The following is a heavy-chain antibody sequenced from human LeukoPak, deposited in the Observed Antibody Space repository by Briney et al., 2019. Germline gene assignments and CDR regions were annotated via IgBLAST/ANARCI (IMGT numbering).Heavy chain of an antibody. J-gene: IGHJ4*03. CDR3: TKDVQVGPTRGFFDF. CDR2: ISATGFTT. CDR1: GFTFSSYT. D-gene: IGHD1-26*01. Sequence: PGGSLRLSCAASGFTFSSYTMSWVRQAPGKGLEWISVISATGFTTYHTDSVKGRFTISRDNSKSMLNLQMDGLRAEDTAIYFCTKDVQVGPTRGFFDFWGQGTLVTVSS. V-gene: IGHV3-23*01.